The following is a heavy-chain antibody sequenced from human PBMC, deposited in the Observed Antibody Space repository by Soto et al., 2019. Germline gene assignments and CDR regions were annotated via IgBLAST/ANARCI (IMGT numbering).Heavy chain of an antibody. CDR2: IYWNDDK. Sequence: QITLKESGPTLLKPTQTLTLTCSVSAFSLSTSPVGVXXIRQPPGKALEWLALIYWNDDKRFSPSLKSRLSITKDASKNQVVLTMXDMDXXDXXXYXXXXRDTYSWNSHFDYWGQGILVTVSS. CDR1: AFSLSTSPVG. V-gene: IGHV2-5*01. D-gene: IGHD1-1*01. CDR3: XXRDTYSWNSHFDY. J-gene: IGHJ4*02.